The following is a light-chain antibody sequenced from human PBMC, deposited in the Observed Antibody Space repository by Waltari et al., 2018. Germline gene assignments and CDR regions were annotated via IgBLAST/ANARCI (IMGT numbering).Light chain of an antibody. CDR1: STDVGGYDR. Sequence: QSALTQPPSVSGSPGQSVTISCTGISTDVGGYDRVSWYQQSPGTAPKLRISDVSNRPCGAPDRFAGSKCGNTASLTISGLQAEDEADYYCNLYAGSSTLGVFGGGTKLTVL. CDR3: NLYAGSSTLGV. J-gene: IGLJ3*02. V-gene: IGLV2-18*01. CDR2: DVS.